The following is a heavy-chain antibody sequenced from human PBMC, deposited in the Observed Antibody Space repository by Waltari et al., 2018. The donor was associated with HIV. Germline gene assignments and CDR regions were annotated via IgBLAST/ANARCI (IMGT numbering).Heavy chain of an antibody. D-gene: IGHD3-22*01. CDR1: GGSISSSY. CDR2: SYYSGST. V-gene: IGHV4-59*01. Sequence: QVQLQESGPGLVKPSETLSLTCTVSGGSISSSYCSWIRQPPGKGLEWIGYSYYSGSTNYNPSLKSRVTISVDTSKNQFSLKLSSVTAADTAVYYCARDYYDSSGYYYGYSPWGQGTLVTVSS. J-gene: IGHJ5*02. CDR3: ARDYYDSSGYYYGYSP.